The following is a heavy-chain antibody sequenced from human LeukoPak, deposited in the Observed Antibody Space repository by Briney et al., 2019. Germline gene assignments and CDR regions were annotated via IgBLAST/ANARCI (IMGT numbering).Heavy chain of an antibody. J-gene: IGHJ4*02. D-gene: IGHD3-22*01. Sequence: SETLSLTCTVSGGSISRYYWSWIRQPPGKGLEWIGYISYSGSTDYNPSLKSRVTMSVDTSKNQFSLKLYSVTAADTAVYYCTRVGGYDGGVYYSGYWGQGTLVSVSS. CDR2: ISYSGST. CDR1: GGSISRYY. V-gene: IGHV4-59*01. CDR3: TRVGGYDGGVYYSGY.